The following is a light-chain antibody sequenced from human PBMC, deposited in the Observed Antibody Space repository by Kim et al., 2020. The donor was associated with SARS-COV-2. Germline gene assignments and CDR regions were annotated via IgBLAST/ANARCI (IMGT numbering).Light chain of an antibody. J-gene: IGLJ2*01. CDR3: QAWDSTTLL. V-gene: IGLV3-1*01. CDR1: KLGTKY. Sequence: VSPGQTASITCSGAKLGTKYTCWYQQRPGRSPVLVISEDTKRPSGIPERFSGSNSGNTATLTITGTLAMDEADYYCQAWDSTTLLFGGGTQLTVL. CDR2: EDT.